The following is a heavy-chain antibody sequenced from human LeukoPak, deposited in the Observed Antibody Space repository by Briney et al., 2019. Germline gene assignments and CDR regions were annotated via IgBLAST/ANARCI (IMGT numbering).Heavy chain of an antibody. D-gene: IGHD2-15*01. CDR2: IYHSGST. Sequence: PSETLSLTCAVSGGSISSSNWWSWVRQPPGKGLEWIGEIYHSGSTNYNPSLKSRVTISVDKSKNQFSLKLSSVTAADTAVYYCAIGEGYCSGGSCYVYWGQGTLVTVSS. CDR3: AIGEGYCSGGSCYVY. V-gene: IGHV4-4*02. CDR1: GGSISSSNW. J-gene: IGHJ4*02.